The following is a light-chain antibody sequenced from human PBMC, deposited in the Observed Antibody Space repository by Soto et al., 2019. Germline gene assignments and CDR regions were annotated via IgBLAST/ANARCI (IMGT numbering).Light chain of an antibody. CDR3: SSYTSSNTLI. V-gene: IGLV2-18*02. CDR1: SSDIGAYNR. CDR2: EVR. Sequence: QSALTQPPSVSGSPGQSVTISCTGTSSDIGAYNRVSWYRQPPGTAPKLMIYEVRDRTSGVPDRFSGSKSGNTASLTISGLQAEDEADYYCSSYTSSNTLIFGGGTKLTVL. J-gene: IGLJ2*01.